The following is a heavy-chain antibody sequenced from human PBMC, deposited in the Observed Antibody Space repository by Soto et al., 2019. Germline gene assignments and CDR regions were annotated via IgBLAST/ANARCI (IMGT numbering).Heavy chain of an antibody. CDR3: ARGRYGDY. D-gene: IGHD1-1*01. CDR2: ISAHNGNT. Sequence: QVHLVQSGAEVKKPGASEKVSCKGSGYTFTSYGITWVRQAPGQGLEWMGWISAHNGNTNYAQKLQGRVTVTRDTSTSTAYMELRSLRSYDTAVYYCARGRYGDYWGQGALVTVSS. J-gene: IGHJ4*02. V-gene: IGHV1-18*01. CDR1: GYTFTSYG.